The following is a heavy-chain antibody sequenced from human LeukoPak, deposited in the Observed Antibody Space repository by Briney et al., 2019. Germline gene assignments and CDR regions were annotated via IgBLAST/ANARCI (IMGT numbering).Heavy chain of an antibody. CDR2: IWYDGSDI. V-gene: IGHV3-33*01. CDR3: ARGSAALYYSDF. CDR1: GFTFSSYG. Sequence: GGSLRLSCAASGFTFSSYGMHWVRQAPGKGLEWVALIWYDGSDIYYADSVKGRFIISRDNSKNTLYLQMNTLRAEDTAVYYCARGSAALYYSDFWGQGTPVTVSS. J-gene: IGHJ4*02. D-gene: IGHD2-2*01.